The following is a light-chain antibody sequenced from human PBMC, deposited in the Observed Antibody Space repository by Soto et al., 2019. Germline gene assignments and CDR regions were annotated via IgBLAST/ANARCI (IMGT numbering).Light chain of an antibody. CDR1: QAVNTR. CDR2: LTS. Sequence: EIVLTQSPATLSSFPGDRVTLSCRASQAVNTRLAWYQHKPGQAPRLLIYLTSNRAAGIPARFSGSGSGTDFTLTSSDVEPEDFAVYYCHQRQSCPRTFGQGTKVDIK. J-gene: IGKJ1*01. V-gene: IGKV3-11*01. CDR3: HQRQSCPRT.